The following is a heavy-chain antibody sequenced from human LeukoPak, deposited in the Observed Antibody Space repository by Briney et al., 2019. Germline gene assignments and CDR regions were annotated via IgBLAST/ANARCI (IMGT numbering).Heavy chain of an antibody. CDR3: ARISSSNWYNERGAFDV. CDR1: GGSISSYY. J-gene: IGHJ3*01. D-gene: IGHD6-13*01. CDR2: IYYSGST. Sequence: SETLSLTCTVSGGSISSYYWSWIRQPPGRGLEWIGYIYYSGSTNYNPSLKSRVTISVDTSKNQFSLKLRSVTAADTAVYYCARISSSNWYNERGAFDVWGQGTMVTVSS. V-gene: IGHV4-59*01.